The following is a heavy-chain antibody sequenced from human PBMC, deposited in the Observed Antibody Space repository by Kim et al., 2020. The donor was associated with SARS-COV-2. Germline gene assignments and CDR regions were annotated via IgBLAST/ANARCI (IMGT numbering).Heavy chain of an antibody. D-gene: IGHD2-2*01. CDR1: GYTFTSYA. V-gene: IGHV7-4-1*02. CDR2: INTNTGNP. Sequence: ASVKVSCKASGYTFTSYAMNWVRQAPGQGLEWMGWINTNTGNPTYAQGFTGRLVFSLDTSVSTAYLQISSLKAEDTAVYYCARDDVYMTQTENIVVVPAAIDPFAAFDIWGQGTMVTVSS. CDR3: ARDDVYMTQTENIVVVPAAIDPFAAFDI. J-gene: IGHJ3*02.